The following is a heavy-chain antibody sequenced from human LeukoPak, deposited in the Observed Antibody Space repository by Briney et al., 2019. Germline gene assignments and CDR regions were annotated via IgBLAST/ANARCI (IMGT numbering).Heavy chain of an antibody. Sequence: PGGSLRLSCAASGITFSSYEMNWVRQAPGKGLEWVSYISSSGSTIYYADSVKGRFTISRDNAKNSLYLQMNSLRAEDTAVYYCAREGNYGDPHIAYWGQGTLVTVSS. CDR2: ISSSGSTI. CDR1: GITFSSYE. CDR3: AREGNYGDPHIAY. D-gene: IGHD1-7*01. V-gene: IGHV3-48*03. J-gene: IGHJ4*02.